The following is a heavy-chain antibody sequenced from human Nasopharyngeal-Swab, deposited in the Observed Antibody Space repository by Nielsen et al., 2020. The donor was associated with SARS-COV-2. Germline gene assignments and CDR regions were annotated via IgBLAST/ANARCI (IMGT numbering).Heavy chain of an antibody. J-gene: IGHJ6*02. V-gene: IGHV3-23*01. CDR3: AKDKATFCTSSVCYFGMDV. Sequence: GESLTISCAASGFTFTSYAINWVRQAPGKGLEWVATLSADGTSSGISTYYAESVKGRFTISRDSANDILHLQMNSLSAEDSALYYCAKDKATFCTSSVCYFGMDVWGQGTTVTVSS. CDR1: GFTFTSYA. CDR2: LSADGTSSGIST. D-gene: IGHD2-8*01.